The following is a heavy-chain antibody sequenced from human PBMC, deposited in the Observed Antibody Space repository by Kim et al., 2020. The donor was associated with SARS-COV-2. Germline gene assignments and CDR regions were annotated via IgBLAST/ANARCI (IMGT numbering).Heavy chain of an antibody. J-gene: IGHJ4*02. CDR3: ARDDGSYLDY. CDR2: TA. D-gene: IGHD1-26*01. Sequence: TANYAQKFQGRVTITADESTSTACMELSSLRSEDTAVYYCARDDGSYLDYWGQGTLVTVSS. V-gene: IGHV1-69*01.